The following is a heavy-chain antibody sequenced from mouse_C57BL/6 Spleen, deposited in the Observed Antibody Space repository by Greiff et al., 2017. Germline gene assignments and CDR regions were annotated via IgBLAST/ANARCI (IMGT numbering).Heavy chain of an antibody. CDR1: GYTFTSYW. CDR3: ARSPITTVVTPFDY. V-gene: IGHV1-64*01. CDR2: IHPNSGST. J-gene: IGHJ2*01. Sequence: VQLQQPGAELVKPGASVKLSCKASGYTFTSYWMHWVKQRPGQGLEWIGMIHPNSGSTNYNEKFKSKATLTVDKSSSTAYMQLSSLTSEDSAVYYCARSPITTVVTPFDYWGQGTTLTVSS. D-gene: IGHD1-1*01.